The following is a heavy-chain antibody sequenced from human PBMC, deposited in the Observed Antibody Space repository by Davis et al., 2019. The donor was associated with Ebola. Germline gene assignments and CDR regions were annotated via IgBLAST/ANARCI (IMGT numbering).Heavy chain of an antibody. CDR1: GFTFSSYW. Sequence: GESPKIPCAASGFTFSSYWMHWVRQAPGKGLVWVSRINSDGSSTSYADSVKGRFTISRDNAKNTLYLQMNSLRAEDTAVYYCARARRVGATGYYFDYWGQGTLVTVSS. CDR3: ARARRVGATGYYFDY. CDR2: INSDGSST. D-gene: IGHD1-26*01. V-gene: IGHV3-74*01. J-gene: IGHJ4*02.